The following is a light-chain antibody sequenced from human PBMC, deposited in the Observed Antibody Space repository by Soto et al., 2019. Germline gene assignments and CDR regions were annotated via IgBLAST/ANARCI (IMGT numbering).Light chain of an antibody. CDR3: CSYAGRNTFVV. J-gene: IGLJ2*01. V-gene: IGLV2-23*03. Sequence: QSALTQPASVSGSPGQSITISCTGSSSDVGTYNLVSWYQHHPGKAPKLMIYEGTKRPSGVSNRFSGSKSGNTASLTISGLQGEDEADYYCCSYAGRNTFVVFGGGTQLTVL. CDR2: EGT. CDR1: SSDVGTYNL.